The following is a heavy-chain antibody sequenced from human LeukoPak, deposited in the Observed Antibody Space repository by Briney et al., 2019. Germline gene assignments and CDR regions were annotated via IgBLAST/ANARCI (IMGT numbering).Heavy chain of an antibody. CDR3: ARSSYYYDSSGYPLDY. J-gene: IGHJ4*02. Sequence: SGPALVKPTQTLTLTRTFSGFSLSTSGMCVSWIRQPPGKALEWLARIDWDDDKYYSTSLKTRLTISKDTSKNQVVLTMTNMDPVDTATYYCARSSYYYDSSGYPLDYWGQGTLVTVSS. CDR2: IDWDDDK. CDR1: GFSLSTSGMC. D-gene: IGHD3-22*01. V-gene: IGHV2-70*11.